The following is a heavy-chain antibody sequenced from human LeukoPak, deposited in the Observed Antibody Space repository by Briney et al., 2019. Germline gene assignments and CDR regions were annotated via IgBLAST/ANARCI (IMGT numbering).Heavy chain of an antibody. CDR1: GYTFTGYY. J-gene: IGHJ4*02. V-gene: IGHV1-2*02. CDR3: ARGGGSAAGVFDY. CDR2: INPNSGDT. D-gene: IGHD6-13*01. Sequence: GASVTVSFKASGYTFTGYYLHWVRQAPGQGLEWMGWINPNSGDTNYAQKFQGRVTMTRDTSISTAYMELRRLRSDDTAVYYCARGGGSAAGVFDYWGQGTLVSVSS.